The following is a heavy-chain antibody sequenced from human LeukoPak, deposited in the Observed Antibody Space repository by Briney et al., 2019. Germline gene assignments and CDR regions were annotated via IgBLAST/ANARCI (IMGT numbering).Heavy chain of an antibody. D-gene: IGHD3-10*01. CDR1: GLIFSSYG. J-gene: IGHJ4*02. CDR2: IRYGGFDK. V-gene: IGHV3-30*02. CDR3: AKKGYYASGSYFDY. Sequence: GGSLRLSCAASGLIFSSYGMHWVRQAPGKGLEWVAFIRYGGFDKYYADSVKGRFTISRDNSKNTLYLHMNSLRAEDTAMYYCAKKGYYASGSYFDYWGQGTLVTVSS.